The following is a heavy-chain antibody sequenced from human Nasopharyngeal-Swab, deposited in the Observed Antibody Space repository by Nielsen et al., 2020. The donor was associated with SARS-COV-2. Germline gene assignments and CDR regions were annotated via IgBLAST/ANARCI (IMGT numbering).Heavy chain of an antibody. CDR3: ARDADVAVAGNAFDI. CDR2: ISYDGSNK. Sequence: GGSLRLCCAASGFTFSSYGMHWVRQAPGKGLEWVAVISYDGSNKYYADSVKGRFTISRDNSKNTLYLQMNSLRAEDTAVYYCARDADVAVAGNAFDIWGQGTMVTVSS. CDR1: GFTFSSYG. V-gene: IGHV3-30*03. D-gene: IGHD6-19*01. J-gene: IGHJ3*02.